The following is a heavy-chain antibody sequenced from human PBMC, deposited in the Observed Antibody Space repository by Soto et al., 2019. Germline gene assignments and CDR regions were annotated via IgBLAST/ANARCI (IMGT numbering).Heavy chain of an antibody. J-gene: IGHJ4*02. V-gene: IGHV4-61*08. CDR2: IYYRGST. D-gene: IGHD1-20*01. CDR1: GGSISSGGYS. Sequence: SETLSLTCGVSGGSISSGGYSWSWIRQPPGKGLEWIGYIYYRGSTNYNPSLKSRVTISVDTSKNQFSLKLSSVTAADTAVYYCARGGYNSNDVTDYWGQGTLVTVAS. CDR3: ARGGYNSNDVTDY.